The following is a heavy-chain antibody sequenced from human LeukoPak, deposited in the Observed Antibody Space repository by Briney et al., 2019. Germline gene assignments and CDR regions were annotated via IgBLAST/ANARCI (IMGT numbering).Heavy chain of an antibody. CDR3: ARDYKGGHYYDSSGYPEY. D-gene: IGHD3-22*01. J-gene: IGHJ4*02. V-gene: IGHV1-46*01. CDR1: GYTFTSYY. CDR2: INPSGGST. Sequence: ASVKVSCKASGYTFTSYYMHWVRQAPGQGLEWMGIINPSGGSTSYAQKFQGRVTMTRDTSTSTVYMELSSLRSEDTAVYYCARDYKGGHYYDSSGYPEYWGQGTPVTVSS.